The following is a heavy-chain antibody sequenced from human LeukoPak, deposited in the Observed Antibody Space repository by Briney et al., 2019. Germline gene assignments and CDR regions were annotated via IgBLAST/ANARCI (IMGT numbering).Heavy chain of an antibody. J-gene: IGHJ4*02. CDR2: INPNSGGT. CDR3: AREGGYDLVNDY. Sequence: ASVKVSCKASGYTFTGYYMHWVRQAPGQGLEWMGRINPNSGGTNYAQKFQGRVTMTRDTSISTAYMGLSRLRSDDTAVYYCAREGGYDLVNDYWGQGTLVTVSS. V-gene: IGHV1-2*06. CDR1: GYTFTGYY. D-gene: IGHD5-12*01.